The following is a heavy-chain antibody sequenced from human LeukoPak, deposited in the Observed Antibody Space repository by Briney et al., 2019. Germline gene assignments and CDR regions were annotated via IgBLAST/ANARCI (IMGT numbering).Heavy chain of an antibody. J-gene: IGHJ1*01. D-gene: IGHD4-17*01. CDR1: GGSISSSSYY. CDR3: ARTRDYGDYYFQY. V-gene: IGHV4-39*01. Sequence: SDTLSLTCTVSGGSISSSSYYWGWIRQPPGKGLEWIGNIYYSGSPYYNPSLKSRVTISVDTSKNQFSLKLSSVTAADTAVYHCARTRDYGDYYFQYWGQGTLVTVSS. CDR2: IYYSGSP.